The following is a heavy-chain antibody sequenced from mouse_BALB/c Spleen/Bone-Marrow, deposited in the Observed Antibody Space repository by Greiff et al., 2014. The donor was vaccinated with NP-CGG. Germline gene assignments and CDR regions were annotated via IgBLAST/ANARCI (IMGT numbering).Heavy chain of an antibody. Sequence: VQLKESGTVLARPGASVKMSCKASGYSFTSYWVHWVKQRPGQGLEWIGAIYPGNSDTSYNQKFKGKAKLTAVTSASTAYMELSSLTNEDSAVYYCTKEWYYGFDYWGQGTTLTVSS. CDR3: TKEWYYGFDY. D-gene: IGHD1-1*01. CDR1: GYSFTSYW. J-gene: IGHJ2*01. V-gene: IGHV1-5*01. CDR2: IYPGNSDT.